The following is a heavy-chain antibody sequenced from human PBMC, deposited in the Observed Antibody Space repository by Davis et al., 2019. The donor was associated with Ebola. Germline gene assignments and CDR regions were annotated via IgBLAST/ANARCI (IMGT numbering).Heavy chain of an antibody. Sequence: ASVKVSCKVSGYTLSEISMYWVRQAPGKGLEWLVGFDPEDGETIYAHKFQGRVTMTEDTSTDTAYMELSSLRSEDTALYYCTTPGGQDSGYDVFDIWGQGTMVTVSS. CDR1: GYTLSEIS. CDR2: FDPEDGET. J-gene: IGHJ3*02. D-gene: IGHD5-12*01. V-gene: IGHV1-24*01. CDR3: TTPGGQDSGYDVFDI.